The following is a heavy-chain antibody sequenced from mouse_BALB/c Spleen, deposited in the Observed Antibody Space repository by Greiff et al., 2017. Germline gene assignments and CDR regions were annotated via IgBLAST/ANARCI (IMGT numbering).Heavy chain of an antibody. CDR3: AGLLRNYAMDY. Sequence: QVQLQQSGAELARPGASVKLSCKASGYTFTDYYINWVKQRTGQGLEWIGEIYPGSGNTYYNEKFKGKATLTADKSSSTAYMQLSSLTSEDSAVYYCAGLLRNYAMDYWGQGTSVTVSS. CDR1: GYTFTDYY. V-gene: IGHV1-77*01. CDR2: IYPGSGNT. D-gene: IGHD2-3*01. J-gene: IGHJ4*01.